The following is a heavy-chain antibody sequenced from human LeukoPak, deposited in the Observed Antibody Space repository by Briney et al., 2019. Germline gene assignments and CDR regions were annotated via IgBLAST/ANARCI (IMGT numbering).Heavy chain of an antibody. Sequence: GGSLRLSCAASGFTFSNYYMSWIRQAPGKGLEWVSYISSSGSTIYYADSVKGRFTISRDNAKNSLYLQMNSLRAEDTAVYYCARAPGRGRYYFDYWGQGTLVTVSS. V-gene: IGHV3-11*01. J-gene: IGHJ4*02. CDR1: GFTFSNYY. D-gene: IGHD3-10*01. CDR3: ARAPGRGRYYFDY. CDR2: ISSSGSTI.